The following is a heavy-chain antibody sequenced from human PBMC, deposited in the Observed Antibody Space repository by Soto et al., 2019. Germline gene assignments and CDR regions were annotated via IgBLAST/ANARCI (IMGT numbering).Heavy chain of an antibody. V-gene: IGHV4-39*01. D-gene: IGHD6-19*01. CDR3: ASLFGQWLPKGYYYYYGMDV. J-gene: IGHJ6*02. Sequence: PSETLSLTCTVSGGSISSSSYYWGWIRQPPGKGLEWIGSIYYSGSTYYNPSLKSRVTISVDTSKNQFSLKLSSVTAADTAVYYCASLFGQWLPKGYYYYYGMDVWCQGTTVT. CDR1: GGSISSSSYY. CDR2: IYYSGST.